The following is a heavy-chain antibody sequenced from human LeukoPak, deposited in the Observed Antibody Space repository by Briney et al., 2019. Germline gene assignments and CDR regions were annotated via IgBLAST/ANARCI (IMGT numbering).Heavy chain of an antibody. J-gene: IGHJ4*02. D-gene: IGHD1-26*01. V-gene: IGHV3-9*01. Sequence: GRSLRLSCAASGFTFDDYAMHWVRQAPGKGLEWVSGISWNSGSIGYADSVKGRFAISRDNAKNSLYLQMNSLRAEDTALYYCAKSGSYRTPIDYWGQGTLVTVSS. CDR2: ISWNSGSI. CDR3: AKSGSYRTPIDY. CDR1: GFTFDDYA.